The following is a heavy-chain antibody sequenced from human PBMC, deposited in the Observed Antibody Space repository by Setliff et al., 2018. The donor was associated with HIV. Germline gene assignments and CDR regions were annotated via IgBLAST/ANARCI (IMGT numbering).Heavy chain of an antibody. Sequence: NPSETLSLTCTVSGVPTSASTYYWGWIRQPPGKGLDWIGYISYSGKTYYNPSLKSRVTISVDTSNNHFSLRLNSVTAADTAVYYCARARFWSGYYTGDNYYYMDVWAKGTTVTVSS. CDR1: GVPTSASTYY. D-gene: IGHD3-3*01. CDR2: ISYSGKT. V-gene: IGHV4-39*02. CDR3: ARARFWSGYYTGDNYYYMDV. J-gene: IGHJ6*03.